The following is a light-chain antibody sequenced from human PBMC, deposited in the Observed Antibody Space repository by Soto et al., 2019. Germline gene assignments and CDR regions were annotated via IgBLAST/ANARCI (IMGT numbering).Light chain of an antibody. V-gene: IGLV2-14*01. CDR3: SSYTGTGHVV. CDR2: EVS. CDR1: SSDVGGYNY. J-gene: IGLJ2*01. Sequence: QSVLTQPASVSGSPGQSITIPCTGTSSDVGGYNYVSWYQQYPGKAPTLAIYEVSNRPSAVSNRFSGSKSGKTASLIISGLQAADEAEYYCSSYTGTGHVVFGGGTKVTVL.